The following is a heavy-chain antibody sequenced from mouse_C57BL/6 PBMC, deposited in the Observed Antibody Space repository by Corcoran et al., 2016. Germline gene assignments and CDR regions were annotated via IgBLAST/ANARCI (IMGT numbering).Heavy chain of an antibody. J-gene: IGHJ3*01. Sequence: EVQLQQSGPELVKPGASVKISCKASGYTFTDYYMNWVKQSHGKSLEWIGDINPNNGGTSYNQKFKGKATLTVDKSSSTAYMELRSLTSEDSVVYYCATRELRSCGQGTLVTVSA. D-gene: IGHD3-2*02. CDR1: GYTFTDYY. CDR3: ATRELRS. CDR2: INPNNGGT. V-gene: IGHV1-26*01.